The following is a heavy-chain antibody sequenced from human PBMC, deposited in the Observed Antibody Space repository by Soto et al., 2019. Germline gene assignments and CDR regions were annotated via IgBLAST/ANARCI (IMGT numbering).Heavy chain of an antibody. CDR3: AKVCCIAVAGYRYFDY. D-gene: IGHD6-19*01. Sequence: VGSLRLSCAASGFTFSSYAMSWVRQAPGKGLEWVSAISGSGGSTYYADSVKGRFTISRDNSKNTLYLQMNSLRAEDTAVYYCAKVCCIAVAGYRYFDYWGQGTTVTVSS. CDR2: ISGSGGST. CDR1: GFTFSSYA. V-gene: IGHV3-23*01. J-gene: IGHJ4*03.